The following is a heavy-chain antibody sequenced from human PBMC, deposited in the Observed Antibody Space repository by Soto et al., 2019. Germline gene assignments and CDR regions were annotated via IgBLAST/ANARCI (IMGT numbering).Heavy chain of an antibody. D-gene: IGHD5-18*01. V-gene: IGHV3-53*01. CDR2: IYSGGST. CDR3: ATDSHHTAMVMSV. J-gene: IGHJ6*02. Sequence: GGSLRLSCAASGFTVSSNYMSWVRQAPGKGLEWVSVIYSGGSTYYAASVKGRFTISRDNSKNTLYLQMNSLRAEDTAVYYCATDSHHTAMVMSVWGQGTTVTVSS. CDR1: GFTVSSNY.